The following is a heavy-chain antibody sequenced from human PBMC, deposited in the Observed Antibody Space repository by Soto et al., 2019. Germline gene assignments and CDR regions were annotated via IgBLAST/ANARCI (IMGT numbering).Heavy chain of an antibody. V-gene: IGHV4-59*01. Sequence: PSETLSLTCTVSGGSISSYYWSWIRQPPGKGLEWIGYIYYSGSTNYNPSLKSRVTISVDTSKNQFSLKLSSVTAADTAVYYCARDRDYSNYYHSLDVWGQGTTVTVSS. CDR2: IYYSGST. D-gene: IGHD4-4*01. J-gene: IGHJ6*02. CDR1: GGSISSYY. CDR3: ARDRDYSNYYHSLDV.